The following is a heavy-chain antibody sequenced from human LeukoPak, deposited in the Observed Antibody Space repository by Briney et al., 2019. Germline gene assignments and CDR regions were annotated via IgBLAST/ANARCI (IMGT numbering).Heavy chain of an antibody. Sequence: ASVKVSCKASGGTFSSYAISWVRQAPGQGLEWMGGIIPIFGTANYAQKFQGRVTITADESTSTAYMELSSLRSEDTAVYYCARGVVPAALATFDIWGQGTMVTVSS. J-gene: IGHJ3*02. CDR2: IIPIFGTA. V-gene: IGHV1-69*13. CDR1: GGTFSSYA. D-gene: IGHD2-2*01. CDR3: ARGVVPAALATFDI.